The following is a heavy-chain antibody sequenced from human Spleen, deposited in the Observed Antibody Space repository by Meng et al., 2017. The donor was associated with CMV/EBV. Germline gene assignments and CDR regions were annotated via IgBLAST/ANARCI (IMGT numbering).Heavy chain of an antibody. J-gene: IGHJ6*02. CDR3: AREGGAEIRRFLEWSKDYYYGMDV. CDR1: GGSFNGYY. CDR2: IYYSGST. D-gene: IGHD3-3*01. V-gene: IGHV4-34*09. Sequence: SQTLSLTCAVYGGSFNGYYWTWIRQSPGKGLEWIGYIYYSGSTYYNPSLKSRVTISVDTSKNQFSLKLSSVTAADTAVYYCAREGGAEIRRFLEWSKDYYYGMDVWGQGTTVTVSS.